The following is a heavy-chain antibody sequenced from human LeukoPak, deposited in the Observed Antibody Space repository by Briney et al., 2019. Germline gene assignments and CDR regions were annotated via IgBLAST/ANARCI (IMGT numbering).Heavy chain of an antibody. CDR1: GGSIISSNYY. V-gene: IGHV4-39*01. D-gene: IGHD3-9*01. CDR3: ARHPVLRYLGT. Sequence: PSETLSLTCTVSGGSIISSNYYWGWIRQPPGKGLEWIGSIYYSGSTYYNPSLKSRVTISVDTSKNQFSLRLISVTAADTAVYYCARHPVLRYLGTWGQGTLVTVSS. J-gene: IGHJ4*02. CDR2: IYYSGST.